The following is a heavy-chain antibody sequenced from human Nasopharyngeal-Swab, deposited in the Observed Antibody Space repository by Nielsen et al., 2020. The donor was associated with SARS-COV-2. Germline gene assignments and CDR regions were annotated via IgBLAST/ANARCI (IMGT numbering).Heavy chain of an antibody. V-gene: IGHV1-46*01. CDR3: ARNLQRLDHFYSYGLDV. Sequence: SVKVSCKASGYTFTSYFIHWVRQAPGQGLEWMGIVNPSGGTTSFAQKFQGRVTMTRDTSTSTVYMELSSLISEDTAVYYCARNLQRLDHFYSYGLDVWGQGTSVTVSS. D-gene: IGHD3-3*01. CDR1: GYTFTSYF. CDR2: VNPSGGTT. J-gene: IGHJ6*02.